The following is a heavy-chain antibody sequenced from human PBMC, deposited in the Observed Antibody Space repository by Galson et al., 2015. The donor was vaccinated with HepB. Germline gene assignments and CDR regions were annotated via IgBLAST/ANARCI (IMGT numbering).Heavy chain of an antibody. Sequence: SVKVSCKASGYTFTSYAMNWVRQAPGQGLEWMGWINTNTGNPTYAQGFTGRFVFSLDTSVSTAYLQISSLKAEDTAVYYCARTQEWELLRENWFDPWGQGTLVTVSS. CDR3: ARTQEWELLRENWFDP. CDR1: GYTFTSYA. V-gene: IGHV7-4-1*02. D-gene: IGHD1-26*01. J-gene: IGHJ5*02. CDR2: INTNTGNP.